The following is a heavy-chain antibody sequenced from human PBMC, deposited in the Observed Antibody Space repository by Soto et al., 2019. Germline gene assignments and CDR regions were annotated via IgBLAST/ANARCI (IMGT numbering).Heavy chain of an antibody. CDR1: GYTFTSYD. Sequence: QVQLVQSGAEVKKPGASVKVSCKASGYTFTSYDINWVRQATGQGLEWMGWMNPNSGNTGYAQKFQGRVTMTRNTSISTAYMELSSLRSEDTAVYYCARGFRSYGSGSYGRFDPWGQGTLVTVSS. CDR2: MNPNSGNT. D-gene: IGHD3-10*01. V-gene: IGHV1-8*01. CDR3: ARGFRSYGSGSYGRFDP. J-gene: IGHJ5*02.